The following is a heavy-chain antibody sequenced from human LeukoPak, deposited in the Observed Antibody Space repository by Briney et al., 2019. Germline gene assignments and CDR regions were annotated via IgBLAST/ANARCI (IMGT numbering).Heavy chain of an antibody. Sequence: SETLSLTCTVSGGSISSYYWSWIRQPPGRGLEWIGYIYYSGSTSYNPSLKSRVTISVDTSKNQFSLKLSSVTAADTAVYYCARQGGGFWYFDLWGRGTLVTVSS. D-gene: IGHD6-25*01. CDR1: GGSISSYY. CDR2: IYYSGST. V-gene: IGHV4-59*08. J-gene: IGHJ2*01. CDR3: ARQGGGFWYFDL.